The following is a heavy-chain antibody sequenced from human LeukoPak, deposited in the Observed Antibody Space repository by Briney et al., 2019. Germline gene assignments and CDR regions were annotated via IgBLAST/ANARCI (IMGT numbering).Heavy chain of an antibody. Sequence: GRSLRLSCAASGFTFSNYGMHWVRQAPGKGLEWVAVISYDGSNKYYAGSVKGRFTISGDNSKNTLYLQMNSLRAEDTAVYYCAKDGPAYCGGDCYSFIQHWGQGTLVTVSS. J-gene: IGHJ1*01. V-gene: IGHV3-30*18. CDR2: ISYDGSNK. CDR1: GFTFSNYG. D-gene: IGHD2-21*02. CDR3: AKDGPAYCGGDCYSFIQH.